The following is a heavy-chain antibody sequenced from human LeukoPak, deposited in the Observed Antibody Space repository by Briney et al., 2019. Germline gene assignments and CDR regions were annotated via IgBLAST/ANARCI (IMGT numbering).Heavy chain of an antibody. D-gene: IGHD6-19*01. CDR1: GYSISSGYY. J-gene: IGHJ6*03. V-gene: IGHV4-38-2*02. CDR2: IYHSGST. CDR3: ARDRRANSSGWYSRDYYYYYMDV. Sequence: PSETLSLTCAVSGYSISSGYYWGWIRQPPGKGLEWIGSIYHSGSTYYNPSLKSRVTISVDKSKNQFSLKLSSVTAADTAVYYCARDRRANSSGWYSRDYYYYYMDVWGKGTTVTVSS.